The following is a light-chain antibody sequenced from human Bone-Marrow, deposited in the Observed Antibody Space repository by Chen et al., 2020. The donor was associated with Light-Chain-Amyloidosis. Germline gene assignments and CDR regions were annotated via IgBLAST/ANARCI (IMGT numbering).Light chain of an antibody. Sequence: EIVLTQSPGTLSLSPGEGANLSCRASQTISSNYLTWYQQKFGQAPRLLIYGSSSRATGIPDRFTGSGSGTDFTLTINRLEPEDGAMYDCQQYGTSPLTFGGGTKVEIK. V-gene: IGKV3-20*01. CDR1: QTISSNY. J-gene: IGKJ4*01. CDR3: QQYGTSPLT. CDR2: GSS.